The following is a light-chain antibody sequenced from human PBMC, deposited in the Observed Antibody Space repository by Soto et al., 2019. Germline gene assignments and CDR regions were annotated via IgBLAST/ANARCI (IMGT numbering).Light chain of an antibody. Sequence: EIVLTQSPATLSLSPGERATLSCRASQSVSSYLAWYQQKPGQAPRLLIYDASNRATGIPARFSGSWSGTDFTLTISSLEPEDFAVYYCQQRSNWPPITFGHGTRLEI. CDR2: DAS. J-gene: IGKJ5*01. V-gene: IGKV3-11*01. CDR1: QSVSSY. CDR3: QQRSNWPPIT.